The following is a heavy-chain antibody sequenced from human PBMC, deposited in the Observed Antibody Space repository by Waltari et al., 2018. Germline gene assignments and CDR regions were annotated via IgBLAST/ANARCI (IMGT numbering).Heavy chain of an antibody. V-gene: IGHV4-39*07. CDR1: GGSISSSSYY. Sequence: QLQLQESGPGLVKPSETLSLTCTVSGGSISSSSYYWGWIRQPPGKGLEWIGSIYYSGSTSYTPSLKGPVTLSVDTSKNQVALKLSSGTAADTAVYYCARASYQRLWRYYYYYMDVWGKGTTVTISS. J-gene: IGHJ6*03. CDR3: ARASYQRLWRYYYYYMDV. CDR2: IYYSGST. D-gene: IGHD2-2*01.